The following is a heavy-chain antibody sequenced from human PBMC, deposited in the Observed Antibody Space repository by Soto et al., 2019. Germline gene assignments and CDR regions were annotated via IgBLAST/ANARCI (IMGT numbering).Heavy chain of an antibody. D-gene: IGHD3-3*01. CDR3: AAAPPPYYDFWSGYTGLYYFDY. Sequence: SVKVSCKASGFTFTSSAVRWVRQARGQRLEWIGWIVVGSGNTNYAQKFQERVTITRDMSTSTAYMELSSLRSEDTAVYYCAAAPPPYYDFWSGYTGLYYFDYWGQGTLVTVSS. CDR1: GFTFTSSA. CDR2: IVVGSGNT. V-gene: IGHV1-58*01. J-gene: IGHJ4*02.